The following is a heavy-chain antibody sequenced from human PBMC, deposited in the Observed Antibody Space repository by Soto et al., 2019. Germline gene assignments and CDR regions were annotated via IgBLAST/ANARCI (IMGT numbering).Heavy chain of an antibody. CDR3: ARPRIAARTFDAFDI. Sequence: QLQLQESGPGLVKPSETLSLTCTVSGGSISSSSYYWGWIRQPPGKGLEWIGSIYYSGSTYYNPSLKSRVTISVDTSKNQFSLKLSSVTAADTAVYYCARPRIAARTFDAFDIWGQGTMVTVSS. CDR1: GGSISSSSYY. J-gene: IGHJ3*02. D-gene: IGHD6-6*01. CDR2: IYYSGST. V-gene: IGHV4-39*01.